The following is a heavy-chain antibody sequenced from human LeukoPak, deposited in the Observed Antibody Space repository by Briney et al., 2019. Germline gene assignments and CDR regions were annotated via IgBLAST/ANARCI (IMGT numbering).Heavy chain of an antibody. CDR3: AKDLAMIVPFHWFDP. V-gene: IGHV3-23*01. CDR2: ISGSGGST. D-gene: IGHD3-22*01. J-gene: IGHJ5*02. Sequence: PGGSLRLSCAASGFTFSSYAMSWVRQAPGKGLERVSAISGSGGSTYYADSVKGRFTISRDNSKNTLYLQMNSLRAEDTAVYYCAKDLAMIVPFHWFDPWGQGTLVTVSS. CDR1: GFTFSSYA.